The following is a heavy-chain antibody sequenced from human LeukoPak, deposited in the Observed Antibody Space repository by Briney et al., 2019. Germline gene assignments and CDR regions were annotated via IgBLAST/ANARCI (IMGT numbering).Heavy chain of an antibody. CDR3: ARVSLGDHPFDYYYYGMDV. CDR1: GGTFSSYA. CDR2: IIPILGIA. Sequence: SVKVSCKASGGTFSSYAISWVRQAPGQGLEWMGRIIPILGIANYAQKFQGRVTITADKSTSTAYMELSSLRSEDTAVYYCARVSLGDHPFDYYYYGMDVWGQGTTVTVSS. J-gene: IGHJ6*02. V-gene: IGHV1-69*04. D-gene: IGHD4-17*01.